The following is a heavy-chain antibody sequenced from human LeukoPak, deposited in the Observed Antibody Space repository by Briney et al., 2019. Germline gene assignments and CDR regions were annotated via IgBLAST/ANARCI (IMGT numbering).Heavy chain of an antibody. J-gene: IGHJ4*02. D-gene: IGHD2-8*01. CDR3: SRENGAFSPFGY. V-gene: IGHV4-4*02. Sequence: PSGALSLTCGVSGGSISNTNWWSWVRQPPGQGLEWIGEISLTGLTHYNPSLESRVTVSLDKSKNQLSLNLTSVTAADTAVYYCSRENGAFSPFGYWGQGTLVTVLS. CDR2: ISLTGLT. CDR1: GGSISNTNW.